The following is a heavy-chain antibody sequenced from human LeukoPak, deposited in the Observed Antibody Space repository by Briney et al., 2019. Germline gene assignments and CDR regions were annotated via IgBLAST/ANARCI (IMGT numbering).Heavy chain of an antibody. CDR2: IYYSGST. J-gene: IGHJ4*02. CDR1: GGSISSSSYY. Sequence: SETLFLTCTVSGGSISSSSYYWGWIRQPPGKGLEWIGSIYYSGSTYYNPSLKSRVTISVDTSKNQFSLRLSSVTAADTAVYYCARHRWDYGDEKGFDYWGQGTLVTVSS. D-gene: IGHD4-17*01. V-gene: IGHV4-39*01. CDR3: ARHRWDYGDEKGFDY.